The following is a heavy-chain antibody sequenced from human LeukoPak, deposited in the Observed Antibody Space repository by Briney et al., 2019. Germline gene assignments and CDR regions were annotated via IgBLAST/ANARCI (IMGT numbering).Heavy chain of an antibody. CDR1: GGSISSGGYS. V-gene: IGHV4-30-2*01. Sequence: SQTLSLTCAVSGGSISSGGYSWSWIRQPPGKGLEWIGYIYHSGSTYYNPSLKSRVTISVDRSKNQFSPKLSSVTAADTAVYYCARDYYDSSGYYYVVSVSRYFDLWGRGTLVTVSS. J-gene: IGHJ2*01. CDR2: IYHSGST. CDR3: ARDYYDSSGYYYVVSVSRYFDL. D-gene: IGHD3-22*01.